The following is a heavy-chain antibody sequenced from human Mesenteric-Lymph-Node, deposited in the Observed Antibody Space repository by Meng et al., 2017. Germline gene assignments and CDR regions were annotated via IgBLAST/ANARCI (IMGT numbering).Heavy chain of an antibody. J-gene: IGHJ6*02. D-gene: IGHD2-21*02. Sequence: ASVKVSCKTSGYTFTGYYMHWVRQAPGQGLEWMGWINPNSGGTNYAQKLQGRVTMTTDTSTSTAYMELSSLRSEDTAVYYCARVVSAYCGGDCQLKYYYYGMDVWGQGTTVTVSS. CDR3: ARVVSAYCGGDCQLKYYYYGMDV. CDR2: INPNSGGT. CDR1: GYTFTGYY. V-gene: IGHV1-2*02.